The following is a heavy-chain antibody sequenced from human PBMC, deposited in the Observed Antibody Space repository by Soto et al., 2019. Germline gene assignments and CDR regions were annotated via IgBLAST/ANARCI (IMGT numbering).Heavy chain of an antibody. Sequence: SETLSLTCAVYGGSFSGYYWSWIRQPPGKGLEWIGEINHSGSTNYNPSLKSRVTISVDTSKNQFSLKLSSVTAADTAVYYCARWALWFGESYFDYWGQGTLVTVSS. J-gene: IGHJ4*02. CDR1: GGSFSGYY. V-gene: IGHV4-34*01. CDR2: INHSGST. CDR3: ARWALWFGESYFDY. D-gene: IGHD3-10*01.